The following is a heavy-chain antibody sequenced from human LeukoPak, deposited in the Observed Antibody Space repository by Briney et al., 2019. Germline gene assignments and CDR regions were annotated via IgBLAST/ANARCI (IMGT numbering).Heavy chain of an antibody. D-gene: IGHD3-22*01. Sequence: GGSLRLSCAASGFTLSDYPMTWVRQAPGKGLQWVSLFDRGSLDTYYADSVRGRFTVSRDNDKNTLYLQMNSLRAEDTAVYYCARRVYESSGPKYYFDHWGQGILVTVSS. CDR1: GFTLSDYP. CDR3: ARRVYESSGPKYYFDH. CDR2: FDRGSLDT. V-gene: IGHV3-23*01. J-gene: IGHJ4*02.